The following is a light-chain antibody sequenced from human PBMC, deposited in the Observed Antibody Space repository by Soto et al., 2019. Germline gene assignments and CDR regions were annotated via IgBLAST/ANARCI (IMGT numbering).Light chain of an antibody. Sequence: QSALTQPASVSGSPGQSITISCTGTSSDIRDYYYVSWYQQYPGKVPKLVIYDVSHRPSGVSNRFSGSKSGNTASLTISGLQAEDEANYYCSSSTTTTSLVLFGGGTQLTVL. CDR3: SSSTTTTSLVL. J-gene: IGLJ3*02. CDR2: DVS. V-gene: IGLV2-14*01. CDR1: SSDIRDYYY.